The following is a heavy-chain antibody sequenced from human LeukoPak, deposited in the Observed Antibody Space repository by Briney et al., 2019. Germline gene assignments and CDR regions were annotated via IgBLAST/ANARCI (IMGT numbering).Heavy chain of an antibody. CDR2: IRAPNGNT. CDR3: ATDHYNAFHF. V-gene: IGHV1-18*04. D-gene: IGHD3-10*01. J-gene: IGHJ3*01. CDR1: GYAFTTIG. Sequence: ASVKVSCKASGYAFTTIGLRWVRQAPGQGLEWMGWIRAPNGNTKYAPQFQGRVTMPIDTSTTTAFMELRSLRSDHTAVYSCATDHYNAFHFWGQGTMVIVSS.